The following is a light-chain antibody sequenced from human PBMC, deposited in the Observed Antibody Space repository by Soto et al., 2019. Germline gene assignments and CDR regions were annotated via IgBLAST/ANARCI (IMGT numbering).Light chain of an antibody. J-gene: IGKJ4*01. CDR3: QQLTTFPLT. V-gene: IGKV1-9*01. CDR2: RAS. Sequence: DIQLTQSPSFLSASVGDRVNITCRASQGIRNSLAWFQQKSGQAPNLLMYRASVLQSGVPSSFSGSGSGTEFTLTTSSLQPEDFATYYCQQLTTFPLTFGGGTKLEVK. CDR1: QGIRNS.